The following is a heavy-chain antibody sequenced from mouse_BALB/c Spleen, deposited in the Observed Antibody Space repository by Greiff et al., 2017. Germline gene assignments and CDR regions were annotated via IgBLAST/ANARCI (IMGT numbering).Heavy chain of an antibody. J-gene: IGHJ2*01. Sequence: EVKVVESGGGLVKPGGSLKLSCAASGFTFSSYTMSWVRQTPEKRLEWVATISSGGSYTYYPDSVKGRFTISRDNAKNTLYLQMSSLKSEDTAMYYCTRSPYGNYYFDYWGQGTTLTVSS. CDR3: TRSPYGNYYFDY. CDR1: GFTFSSYT. V-gene: IGHV5-6-4*01. CDR2: ISSGGSYT. D-gene: IGHD2-10*02.